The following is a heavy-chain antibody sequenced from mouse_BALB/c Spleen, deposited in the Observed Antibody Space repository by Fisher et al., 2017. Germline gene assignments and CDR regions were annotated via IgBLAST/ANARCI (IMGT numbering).Heavy chain of an antibody. V-gene: IGHV5-4*02. CDR3: ASNYRYDAMDY. J-gene: IGHJ4*01. Sequence: RFTISRDNAKNNLYLQMSSLTSEDSAVYYCASNYRYDAMDYWGQGTSVTVSS. D-gene: IGHD2-14*01.